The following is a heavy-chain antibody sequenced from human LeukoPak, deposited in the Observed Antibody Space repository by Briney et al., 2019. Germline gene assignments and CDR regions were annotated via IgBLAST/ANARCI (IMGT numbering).Heavy chain of an antibody. D-gene: IGHD1-7*01. J-gene: IGHJ5*02. CDR3: ARDLAVTGTPFNWFDP. CDR1: GFTFRNHG. V-gene: IGHV3-33*01. CDR2: IWYDGSNK. Sequence: GGSLRLSCAASGFTFRNHGMHWVRQAPGKGLEWVAVIWYDGSNKYYADSVEGRFTISRDNSKNTLSLQMNSLRAEDTAVYYCARDLAVTGTPFNWFDPWGQGTLVTVSS.